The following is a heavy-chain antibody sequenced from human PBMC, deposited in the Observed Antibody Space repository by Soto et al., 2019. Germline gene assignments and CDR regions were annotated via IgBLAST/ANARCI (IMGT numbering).Heavy chain of an antibody. V-gene: IGHV1-69*13. D-gene: IGHD2-15*01. CDR1: GGTFSSYA. CDR2: IIPIFGTA. Sequence: ASVKVSCKASGGTFSSYAISWVRQAPGQGLEWMGGIIPIFGTANYAQKFQGRVTTTADESTSTAYMELSSLRSEDTAVYYCARSRVVVAATEGYYYYYGMDVWGQGTTVTVSS. J-gene: IGHJ6*02. CDR3: ARSRVVVAATEGYYYYYGMDV.